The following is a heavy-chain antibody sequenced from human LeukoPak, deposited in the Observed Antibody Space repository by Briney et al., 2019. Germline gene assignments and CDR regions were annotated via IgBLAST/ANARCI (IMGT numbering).Heavy chain of an antibody. Sequence: ASVKVSCKASGYTFTSYGISWVRQAPGQGLEWMGRINPNSGGTNYAQKFQGRVTMTRDTSISTAYMELSRLRSDDTAVYYCARDQRRYGGPPHAYWGQGTLVTVSS. CDR3: ARDQRRYGGPPHAY. CDR1: GYTFTSYG. CDR2: INPNSGGT. J-gene: IGHJ4*02. D-gene: IGHD4-23*01. V-gene: IGHV1-2*02.